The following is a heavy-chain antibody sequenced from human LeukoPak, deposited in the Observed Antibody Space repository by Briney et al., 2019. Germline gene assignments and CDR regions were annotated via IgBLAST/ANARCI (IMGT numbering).Heavy chain of an antibody. CDR3: AREIFGHDY. D-gene: IGHD3/OR15-3a*01. CDR1: GFTVSSNY. CDR2: ISSSSSYI. Sequence: GGSLRLSCAASGFTVSSNYMSWVRQAPGKGLEWVSSISSSSSYIYYADSVKGRFTISRDNAKNSLYLQMNSLRAEDTAVYYCAREIFGHDYWGQGTLVTVSS. J-gene: IGHJ4*02. V-gene: IGHV3-21*01.